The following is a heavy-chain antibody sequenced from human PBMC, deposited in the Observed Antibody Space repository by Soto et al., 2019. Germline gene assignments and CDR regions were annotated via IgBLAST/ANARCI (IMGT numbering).Heavy chain of an antibody. V-gene: IGHV4-39*01. D-gene: IGHD3-16*01. Sequence: PSETLSLTCTVSNGSISSPIYYWGWIRQPPGKGLEWIGSIHQTGSTYYNPSLKSRVTISVDTSKNQFSLKLSSVTAADTAVYYCASTAAGYDYIWGSYLPVFDYWGQGTLVTVSS. J-gene: IGHJ4*02. CDR2: IHQTGST. CDR1: NGSISSPIYY. CDR3: ASTAAGYDYIWGSYLPVFDY.